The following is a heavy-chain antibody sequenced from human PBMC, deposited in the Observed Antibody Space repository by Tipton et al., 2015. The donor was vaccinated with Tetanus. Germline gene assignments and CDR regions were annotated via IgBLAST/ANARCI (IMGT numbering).Heavy chain of an antibody. D-gene: IGHD3-22*01. J-gene: IGHJ3*02. Sequence: QVQLVQSGPEVKKPGSSVRVSCKSSGGPFSSYVIAWVRQAPGQGLEWMGGIIPIFGTANYAQKFQGRVTITADKSTSTAYMELSSLRSEDTAVYYCARDGDYYDSSGYYPTRDAFDIWGQGTMVTVSS. CDR2: IIPIFGTA. CDR3: ARDGDYYDSSGYYPTRDAFDI. V-gene: IGHV1-69*06. CDR1: GGPFSSYV.